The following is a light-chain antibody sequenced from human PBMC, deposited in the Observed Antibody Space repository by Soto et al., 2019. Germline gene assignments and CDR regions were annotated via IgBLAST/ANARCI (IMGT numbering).Light chain of an antibody. V-gene: IGLV2-11*01. J-gene: IGLJ3*02. CDR2: TVT. Sequence: QSALTQPRSVSGSPGQSVTISCTGTSGDVGGYNYVSWYQQHPGKAPNLMIYTVTDRPLGVPDRFSGSKSGNTASLTISGLQAEDEADYYSCSYAGSFTWVFGGGTKLTVL. CDR1: SGDVGGYNY. CDR3: CSYAGSFTWV.